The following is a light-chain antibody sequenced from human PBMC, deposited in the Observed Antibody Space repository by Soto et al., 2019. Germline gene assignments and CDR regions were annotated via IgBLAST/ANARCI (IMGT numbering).Light chain of an antibody. CDR1: QSVNGF. V-gene: IGKV3-15*01. CDR2: RIF. Sequence: DIVMTQSPDSLAVSLGERATLSCRASQSVNGFLDWFQHKPGQAPRLVLKRIFIRAIGVPARFSGSGSETEFTLTINGLQSEDSGVYYCLQHYAWPWTFGQGTKVDIK. J-gene: IGKJ1*01. CDR3: LQHYAWPWT.